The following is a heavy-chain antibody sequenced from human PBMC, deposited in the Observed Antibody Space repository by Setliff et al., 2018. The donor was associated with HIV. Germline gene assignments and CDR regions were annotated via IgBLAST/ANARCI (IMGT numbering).Heavy chain of an antibody. Sequence: SETLSLTCTVSGGSISSGGYYWSWIRQPAGKGLEWIGHIYTSGSTKYNPSLKGRVTISVDTSKNQFSLNLSSVTAADTAFYYFATFSPRDAFDIWGQGTMVTVSS. CDR2: IYTSGST. CDR1: GGSISSGGYY. V-gene: IGHV4-61*09. D-gene: IGHD3-16*01. CDR3: ATFSPRDAFDI. J-gene: IGHJ3*02.